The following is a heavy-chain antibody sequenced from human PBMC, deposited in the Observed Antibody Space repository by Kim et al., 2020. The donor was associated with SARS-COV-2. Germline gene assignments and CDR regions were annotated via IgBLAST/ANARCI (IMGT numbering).Heavy chain of an antibody. CDR2: ISSSSSYI. CDR3: ARDPIGFLFYYYGMDV. D-gene: IGHD2-21*01. Sequence: GGSLRLSCAASGFTFSSYSMNWVRQAPGKGLEWVSSISSSSSYIYYADSVKGRSTISRDNAKNSLYLQMNSLRAEDTAVYYCARDPIGFLFYYYGMDVWGQGTTVTVSS. J-gene: IGHJ6*02. CDR1: GFTFSSYS. V-gene: IGHV3-21*01.